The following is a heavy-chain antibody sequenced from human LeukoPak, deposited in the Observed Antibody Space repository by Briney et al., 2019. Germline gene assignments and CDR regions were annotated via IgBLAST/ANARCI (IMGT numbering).Heavy chain of an antibody. CDR1: GGSISSYY. CDR2: IYSSGST. CDR3: ARDGGRYCSGSTCYSGFDY. J-gene: IGHJ4*02. Sequence: SETLSLTCTVSGGSISSYYWSWIRQPAGKGLEWIGRIYSSGSTNYNPSLKSRVTMSVDTSKKQFPLKLSSVTAADTAIYYCARDGGRYCSGSTCYSGFDYWGQGTLVTVSS. V-gene: IGHV4-4*07. D-gene: IGHD2-15*01.